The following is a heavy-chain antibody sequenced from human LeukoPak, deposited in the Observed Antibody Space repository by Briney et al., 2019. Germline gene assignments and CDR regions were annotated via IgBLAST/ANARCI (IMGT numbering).Heavy chain of an antibody. D-gene: IGHD4-17*01. CDR2: INPSDGST. J-gene: IGHJ3*02. CDR3: ARGGYGDFDDGLDI. V-gene: IGHV1-46*01. Sequence: GASVKVSCKASGFAFTNFYMHCVRQAPGQGLQWVGLINPSDGSTGYAQNFQGRVTMTRDTSTSTVYMELSSLKSEDTAVYYCARGGYGDFDDGLDIWGQGTMVTVSS. CDR1: GFAFTNFY.